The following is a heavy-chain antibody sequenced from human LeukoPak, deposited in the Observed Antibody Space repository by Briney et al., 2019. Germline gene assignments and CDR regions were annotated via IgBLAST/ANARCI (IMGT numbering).Heavy chain of an antibody. CDR1: RYTFADYD. D-gene: IGHD5-18*01. CDR3: SKSVDTAIDYYFDY. Sequence: PGGSVKLSCAASRYTFADYDMERLRPDPGKGLEWDSGISWNSGSIGYADSVQGRFTISRDNAKNSLYLQMNSLTGEDMALYYGSKSVDTAIDYYFDYLGQGTLVTVSS. J-gene: IGHJ4*02. CDR2: ISWNSGSI. V-gene: IGHV3-9*03.